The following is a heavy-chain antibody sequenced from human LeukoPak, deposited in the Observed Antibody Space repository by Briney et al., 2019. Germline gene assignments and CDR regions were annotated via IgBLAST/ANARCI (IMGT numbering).Heavy chain of an antibody. CDR3: ARQTDAFIIAFNEYSSSISWFDP. J-gene: IGHJ5*02. V-gene: IGHV1-46*03. Sequence: GASAKVSCKASGYTFTSYYMHWVRHTPGQGLEWMGIINPSGGSTNYAQKFQGSVTMTRDTTPRTVYMDMSSLRSEDTAVYYCARQTDAFIIAFNEYSSSISWFDPGGQGTLVTVSS. CDR2: INPSGGST. CDR1: GYTFTSYY. D-gene: IGHD6-6*01.